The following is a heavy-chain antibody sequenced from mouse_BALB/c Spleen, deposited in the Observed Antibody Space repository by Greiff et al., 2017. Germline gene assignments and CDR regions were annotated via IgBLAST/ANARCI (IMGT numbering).Heavy chain of an antibody. Sequence: VQLQQSGAELVKPGASVKLSCKASGYTFTSYYMYWVKQRPGQGLEWIGEINPSNGGTNFNEKFKSKATLTVDKSSSTAYMQLSSLTSEDSAVYYCTKLGVYYAMDYWGQGTSVTVSS. D-gene: IGHD3-1*01. CDR3: TKLGVYYAMDY. CDR1: GYTFTSYY. V-gene: IGHV1S81*02. CDR2: INPSNGGT. J-gene: IGHJ4*01.